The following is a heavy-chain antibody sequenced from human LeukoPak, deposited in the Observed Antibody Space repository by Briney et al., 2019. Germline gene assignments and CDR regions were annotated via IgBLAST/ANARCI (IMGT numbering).Heavy chain of an antibody. D-gene: IGHD6-6*01. CDR1: GGSINSYY. J-gene: IGHJ4*02. CDR2: IYYSGST. CDR3: ARSSGIATITTRKFDY. V-gene: IGHV4-59*01. Sequence: PSETLSRTCTVSGGSINSYYWSWIRQPPGKGLEWIGYIYYSGSTNYNPSLKSRVIISVGTSKNQFSLKVSSVTAADTAVYYCARSSGIATITTRKFDYWGQGTLVTVSS.